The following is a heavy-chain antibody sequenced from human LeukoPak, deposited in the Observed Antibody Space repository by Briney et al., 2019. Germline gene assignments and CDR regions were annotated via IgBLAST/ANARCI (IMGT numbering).Heavy chain of an antibody. CDR1: GFSLSTYGVG. Sequence: ESGPTLVNPRQTLXLTCTFSGFSLSTYGVGVGWIRQPPGKALEWLALIYWNDDKRYRPSLKSRLTITKDSSKNQVVLTMTNMDPLDTATYYCARMQRTAPGRGYYYYTMDVWGQGTTVTVSS. D-gene: IGHD6-13*01. CDR2: IYWNDDK. J-gene: IGHJ6*02. CDR3: ARMQRTAPGRGYYYYTMDV. V-gene: IGHV2-5*01.